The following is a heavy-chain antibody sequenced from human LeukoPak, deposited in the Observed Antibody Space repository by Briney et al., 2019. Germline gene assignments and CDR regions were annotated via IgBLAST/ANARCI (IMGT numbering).Heavy chain of an antibody. J-gene: IGHJ5*02. V-gene: IGHV3-7*01. Sequence: GGSLRLSCAASGFTFSSYWMSWVRQAPGKGLEWVANIKEDGSEKYYVDSVKSRFTISRDNAKNSLYLQMSSLRAKDTAVYYCARGVSKNPWGQGTLVTVSS. CDR1: GFTFSSYW. CDR2: IKEDGSEK. CDR3: ARGVSKNP.